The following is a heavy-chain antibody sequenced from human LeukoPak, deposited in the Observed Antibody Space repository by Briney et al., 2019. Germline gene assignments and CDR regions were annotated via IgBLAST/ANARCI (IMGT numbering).Heavy chain of an antibody. CDR3: ARVAYCGGDCLWYFDL. Sequence: SETLSLTCIVSGGSISSYYWSWIRQPPGKGLEWIGYIYYSGSTNYNPSLKSRVTISVDTSKNQFSLKLSSVTAADTAVYYCARVAYCGGDCLWYFDLWGRGTLVTVSS. J-gene: IGHJ2*01. D-gene: IGHD2-21*02. CDR2: IYYSGST. V-gene: IGHV4-59*12. CDR1: GGSISSYY.